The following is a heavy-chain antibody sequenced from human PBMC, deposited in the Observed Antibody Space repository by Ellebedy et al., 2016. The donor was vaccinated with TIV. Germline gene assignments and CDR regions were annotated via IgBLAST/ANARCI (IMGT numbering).Heavy chain of an antibody. Sequence: GGSLRLXXAASGFTFSSYSMNWVRQAPGKGLEWVSSTSSSSSYIYYADSVKGRFTISRDNAKNSLYLQMNSLRAEDTAVYYCARAPRGTVTTWIDYWGQGTLVTVSS. J-gene: IGHJ4*02. V-gene: IGHV3-21*01. CDR2: TSSSSSYI. D-gene: IGHD4-17*01. CDR1: GFTFSSYS. CDR3: ARAPRGTVTTWIDY.